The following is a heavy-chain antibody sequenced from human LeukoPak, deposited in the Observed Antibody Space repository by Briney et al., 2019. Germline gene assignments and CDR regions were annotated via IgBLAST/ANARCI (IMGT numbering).Heavy chain of an antibody. CDR3: AKVGSSGWYYFDY. Sequence: PGGSLRLSCAASGFTFSSYAMSWVRQAPGQGLEWVSAMSGSGGSTYYADSVKGRFTISRDNSKNTLYLQMNSLRAEDTAEYYCAKVGSSGWYYFDYWGQGTLVTVSS. CDR1: GFTFSSYA. J-gene: IGHJ4*02. V-gene: IGHV3-23*01. CDR2: MSGSGGST. D-gene: IGHD6-19*01.